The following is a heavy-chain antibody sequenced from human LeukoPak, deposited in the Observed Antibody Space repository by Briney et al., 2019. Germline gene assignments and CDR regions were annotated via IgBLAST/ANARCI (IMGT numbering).Heavy chain of an antibody. Sequence: GRSLRLSCAASGLTFSTYGTHWVRQAPGKGLEWVAVISYDGSNEYYADSVKGRFTISRDNSKNTLYLQMSSLRAEDTAVYYCAKEFNRGLPDYWGQGTLVTVPS. CDR3: AKEFNRGLPDY. J-gene: IGHJ4*02. CDR2: ISYDGSNE. V-gene: IGHV3-30*18. CDR1: GLTFSTYG. D-gene: IGHD2-21*01.